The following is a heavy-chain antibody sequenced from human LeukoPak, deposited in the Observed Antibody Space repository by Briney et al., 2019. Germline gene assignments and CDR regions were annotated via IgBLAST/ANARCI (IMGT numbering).Heavy chain of an antibody. CDR3: ARVAAADCYYYYYMDV. CDR2: INTYTRNP. Sequence: GASVKVSCKASGYTFTSYVLNWVRQAPGQGFEWMGFINTYTRNPTYAQGFAGRFVFSLDTSVSTAYLQINNLKAEDTAVYYCARVAAADCYYYYYMDVWGKGTTVTISS. D-gene: IGHD6-13*01. CDR1: GYTFTSYV. J-gene: IGHJ6*03. V-gene: IGHV7-4-1*02.